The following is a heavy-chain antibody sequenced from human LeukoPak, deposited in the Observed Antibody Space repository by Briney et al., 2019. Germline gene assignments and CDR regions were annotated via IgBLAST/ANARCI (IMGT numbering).Heavy chain of an antibody. V-gene: IGHV3-64*01. D-gene: IGHD5-18*01. CDR1: GFTFSSYA. J-gene: IGHJ5*02. CDR3: ARVRAGYSYGLDP. Sequence: PGGSLRLSCAASGFTFSSYAMHWVRQAPGKGLEYVSAISSNGGSTYYANSVKGRFTISRDNSKNTLYLQMGSLRAEDMAVYYCARVRAGYSYGLDPWGQGTLVTVSS. CDR2: ISSNGGST.